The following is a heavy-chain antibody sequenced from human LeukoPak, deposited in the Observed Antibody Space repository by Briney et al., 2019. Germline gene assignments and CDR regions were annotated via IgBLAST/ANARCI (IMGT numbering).Heavy chain of an antibody. CDR2: IIPIFGTA. V-gene: IGHV1-69*01. CDR3: ARDPRYEILTGAPYYYGMDV. D-gene: IGHD3-9*01. Sequence: SVKVSCKASGGTFSSYAISWVRQAPGQGLEWMGGIIPIFGTANYAQKFQGRVTITADESTSTAYMELSSLRSEDTAVYYCARDPRYEILTGAPYYYGMDVWGKGTTVTVSS. J-gene: IGHJ6*04. CDR1: GGTFSSYA.